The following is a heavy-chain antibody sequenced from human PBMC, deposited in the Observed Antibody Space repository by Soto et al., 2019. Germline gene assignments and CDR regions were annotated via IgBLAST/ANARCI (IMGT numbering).Heavy chain of an antibody. V-gene: IGHV1-8*01. Sequence: ASVKVSCKASGYTFTSYDINWVRQATGQGLEWMGWMNPNSGNTGYAQKFQGRVTMTRNTSISTAYMELSSLRSEDTAVYYCARGRREAPLPPNPRYCSSTSCYQYSFDYWGQGTLVTVSS. J-gene: IGHJ4*02. CDR3: ARGRREAPLPPNPRYCSSTSCYQYSFDY. CDR1: GYTFTSYD. D-gene: IGHD2-2*01. CDR2: MNPNSGNT.